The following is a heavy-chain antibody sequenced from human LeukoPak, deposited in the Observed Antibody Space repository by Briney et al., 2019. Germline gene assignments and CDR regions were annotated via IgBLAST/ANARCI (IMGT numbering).Heavy chain of an antibody. CDR3: AKANFLWFGELLGYFDP. D-gene: IGHD3-10*01. CDR2: IYYSGST. V-gene: IGHV4-39*07. Sequence: SETLSLTCTVSGGSISSSSYYWGWIRQPPGKGLEWIGSIYYSGSTYYNPSLKSRVTISVDTSKNQFSLKLSSVTAADTAVYYCAKANFLWFGELLGYFDPWGQGTLVTVSS. CDR1: GGSISSSSYY. J-gene: IGHJ4*02.